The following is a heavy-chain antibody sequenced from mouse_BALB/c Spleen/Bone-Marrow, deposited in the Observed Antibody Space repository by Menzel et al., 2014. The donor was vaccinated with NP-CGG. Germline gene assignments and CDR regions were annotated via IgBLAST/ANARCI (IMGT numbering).Heavy chain of an antibody. CDR3: AREGVYYGSFAY. CDR1: GYSITSDYA. CDR2: ISYSGST. J-gene: IGHJ3*01. D-gene: IGHD1-1*01. V-gene: IGHV3-2*02. Sequence: DVHLVESGPGLVKPSQSLSLTCTVTGYSITSDYAWNWIRQFPGNKLEWMGYISYSGSTSYNPSLKSRISITRDTSKNQSFLQLNSVTTEDTATYYCAREGVYYGSFAYWGQGTLVTVSA.